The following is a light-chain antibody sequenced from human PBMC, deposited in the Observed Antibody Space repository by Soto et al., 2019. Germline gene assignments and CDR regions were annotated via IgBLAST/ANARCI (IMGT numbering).Light chain of an antibody. CDR1: QSISSW. V-gene: IGKV1-5*03. Sequence: DIQMTQSPSTLSASVGASFTITCRASQSISSWLAWYQQKPGKAPKLLIYKASSLESGVPSRFSGSGSGTDFTLTVSSLQPEAFAPCYCQQLDTYPVGQGTRLEIK. CDR3: QQLDTYP. CDR2: KAS. J-gene: IGKJ5*01.